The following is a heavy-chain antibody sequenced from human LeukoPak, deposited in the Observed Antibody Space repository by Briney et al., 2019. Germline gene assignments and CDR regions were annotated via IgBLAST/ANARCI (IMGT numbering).Heavy chain of an antibody. CDR1: GFTLSSYW. V-gene: IGHV3-74*01. CDR2: VSLDGSTT. J-gene: IGHJ6*03. CDR3: ARGVMVSYYMDV. Sequence: QSGGSLRLSCAASGFTLSSYWMYWVRQAPGKGLVWVSLVSLDGSTTTYADSVKGRFTISRDNAKNTLFLQMNSLKAEDTAVYYCARGVMVSYYMDVWGKGTTVTVSS. D-gene: IGHD2-8*01.